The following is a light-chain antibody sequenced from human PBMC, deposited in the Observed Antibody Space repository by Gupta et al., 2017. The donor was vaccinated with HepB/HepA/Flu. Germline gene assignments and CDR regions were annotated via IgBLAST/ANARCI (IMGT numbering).Light chain of an antibody. CDR3: GTWDSSRRADVV. Sequence: QSVLSQPPSLSPAPGQKVTLSCSRSSSTIGNNYVSWYQQLPGTAPKLLIYDNNKRPSGSPDRFSGSNSGTSATLGITGLQTGEEADYYCGTWDSSRRADVVFGGGTKLTVL. CDR1: SSTIGNNY. V-gene: IGLV1-51*01. J-gene: IGLJ2*01. CDR2: DNN.